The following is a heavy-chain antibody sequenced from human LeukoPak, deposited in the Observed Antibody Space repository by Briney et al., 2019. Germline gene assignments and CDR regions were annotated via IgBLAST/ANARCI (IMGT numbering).Heavy chain of an antibody. Sequence: GGSLRLSCAAAGFTFSSYEINWVRQAPGKGLEWVSSISSSGSTIYYADSVKGRFTISRDNAKNSLYLQMNSLRAEDTAVYYCARVDTSGFYPWGQGALVTVSS. CDR1: GFTFSSYE. J-gene: IGHJ5*02. D-gene: IGHD3-22*01. CDR3: ARVDTSGFYP. CDR2: ISSSGSTI. V-gene: IGHV3-48*03.